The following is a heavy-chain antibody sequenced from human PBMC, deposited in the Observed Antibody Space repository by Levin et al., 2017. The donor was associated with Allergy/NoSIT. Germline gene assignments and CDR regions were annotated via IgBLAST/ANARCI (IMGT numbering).Heavy chain of an antibody. V-gene: IGHV4-39*01. CDR1: GGSISSSTYY. D-gene: IGHD6-19*01. CDR2: IYYSGST. CDR3: ARGRSSGSTHRNAFDI. Sequence: SETLSLTCTVSGGSISSSTYYWGWIRQPPGTGLEWIGSIYYSGSTYYNPSLKSRVIISIDTSKNQFSLKLSSVTEADTAVYYWARGRSSGSTHRNAFDIWGQGTMLTVSS. J-gene: IGHJ3*02.